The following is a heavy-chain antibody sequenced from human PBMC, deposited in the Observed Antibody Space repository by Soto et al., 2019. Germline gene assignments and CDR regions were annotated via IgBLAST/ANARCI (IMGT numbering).Heavy chain of an antibody. CDR3: ARDRGYSGYGVSYYCYYGMDV. V-gene: IGHV4-34*01. J-gene: IGHJ6*02. CDR2: INHSGST. Sequence: PSETLSLTCAVYGGSFSGYYWSWIRQPPGKGLEWIGEINHSGSTNYNPAPKSRVILSVDTSNNQLSLKLSSVAAADTTVDYCARDRGYSGYGVSYYCYYGMDVWGQGTTVTVSS. CDR1: GGSFSGYY. D-gene: IGHD5-12*01.